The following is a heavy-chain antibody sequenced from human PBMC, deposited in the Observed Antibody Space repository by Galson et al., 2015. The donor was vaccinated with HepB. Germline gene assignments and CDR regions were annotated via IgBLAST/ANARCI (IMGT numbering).Heavy chain of an antibody. Sequence: SVKVSCKASGGTFSSYAISWVRQAPGQGLEWMGGIIPIFGTANYAQKFQGRVTITADESTSTAYMELSSLRSEDTAVYYCATDYGATSYYYYGMDVWGQGTTVTVSS. J-gene: IGHJ6*02. CDR1: GGTFSSYA. D-gene: IGHD4-17*01. CDR2: IIPIFGTA. CDR3: ATDYGATSYYYYGMDV. V-gene: IGHV1-69*13.